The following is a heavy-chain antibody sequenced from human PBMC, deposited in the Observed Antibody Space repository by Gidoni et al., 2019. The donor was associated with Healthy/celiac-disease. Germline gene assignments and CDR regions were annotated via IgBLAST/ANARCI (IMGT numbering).Heavy chain of an antibody. CDR1: GFTFSSYA. D-gene: IGHD3-22*01. V-gene: IGHV3-23*01. CDR3: AKRARWDSSGYYLRPKKNYFDY. Sequence: EVQLLESGGGLVQPGGSLRLSCAASGFTFSSYAMSWVRPAPGKGLEWVSAISGSGGSTYYADSVKGRFTISRDNSKNTLYLQMNSLRAEDTAVYYCAKRARWDSSGYYLRPKKNYFDYWGQGTLVTVSS. J-gene: IGHJ4*02. CDR2: ISGSGGST.